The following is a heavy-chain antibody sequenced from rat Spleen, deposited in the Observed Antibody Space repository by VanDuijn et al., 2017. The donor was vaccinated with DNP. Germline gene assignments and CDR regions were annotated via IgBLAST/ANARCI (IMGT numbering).Heavy chain of an antibody. Sequence: EVQLVESGGGLVQPGRSLKLSCAASGFTFSNYYMAWVRQAPKKGLEWVAYISPSGGSTYYRDSVKGRFTISRDNAKNTLYLQMDSLRSEDTATYYCTTDFERGYWGQGVMVTVSS. CDR2: ISPSGGST. CDR3: TTDFERGY. CDR1: GFTFSNYY. V-gene: IGHV5-27*01. J-gene: IGHJ2*01. D-gene: IGHD1-11*01.